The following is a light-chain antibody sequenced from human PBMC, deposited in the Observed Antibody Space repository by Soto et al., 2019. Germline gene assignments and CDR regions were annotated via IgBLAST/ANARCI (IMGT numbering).Light chain of an antibody. V-gene: IGLV6-57*01. Sequence: NFLLTQPHSVSASPGKTVIISCTRSSGSIASNSVQWYQQRPGSSPTTVIYEDNQRPSGVPDRFSGSIDSSSNSASLTISGLETEDEADYFCQSYDATNQVFGGGTKLTVL. CDR1: SGSIASNS. CDR3: QSYDATNQV. J-gene: IGLJ3*02. CDR2: EDN.